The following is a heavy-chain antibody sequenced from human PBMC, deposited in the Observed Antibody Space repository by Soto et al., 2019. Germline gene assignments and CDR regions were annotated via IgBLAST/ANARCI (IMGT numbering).Heavy chain of an antibody. V-gene: IGHV1-18*01. D-gene: IGHD3-3*01. CDR2: ISAYNGNT. Sequence: QVQLVQSGAEVKKPGASVKVSCKASGYTFTSYGISWVRQAPGQGLEWMGWISAYNGNTNYAQKLQGRVTMTTDTSTSTAYMELRSLRSDDTAVYYCARVRSEGGISYVWSGYYPCFDYWGQGTLVTVSS. CDR1: GYTFTSYG. J-gene: IGHJ4*02. CDR3: ARVRSEGGISYVWSGYYPCFDY.